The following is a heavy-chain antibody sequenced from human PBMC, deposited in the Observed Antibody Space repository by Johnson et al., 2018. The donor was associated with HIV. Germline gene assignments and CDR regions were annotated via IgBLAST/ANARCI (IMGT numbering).Heavy chain of an antibody. J-gene: IGHJ3*01. CDR2: IFSGGST. CDR3: VKEVLGGWGDDAFDH. Sequence: VQLVESGGGLVQPGGSLRLSCAASGFTVSSNYMSWVRQAPGKGLEWVSVIFSGGSTYYADSVNGRFTISRDDSKNTLYLQMNSLRAEDTAVYYCVKEVLGGWGDDAFDHWGQGTMVTVSS. V-gene: IGHV3-66*01. D-gene: IGHD3-16*01. CDR1: GFTVSSNY.